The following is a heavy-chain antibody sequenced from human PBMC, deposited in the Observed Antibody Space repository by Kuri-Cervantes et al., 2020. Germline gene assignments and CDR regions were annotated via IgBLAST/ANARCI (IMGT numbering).Heavy chain of an antibody. Sequence: GESLKISCAASGFTFSSYWMTWVRQAPGKGLEWVVNIKHDGSEKHYVDSVKGRFTISRDNAKNLLYLQMNSLRAEDTAVYYCARDLRFSYYGMDVWGQGTTVTVSS. V-gene: IGHV3-7*01. D-gene: IGHD3-3*01. CDR2: IKHDGSEK. CDR1: GFTFSSYW. J-gene: IGHJ6*02. CDR3: ARDLRFSYYGMDV.